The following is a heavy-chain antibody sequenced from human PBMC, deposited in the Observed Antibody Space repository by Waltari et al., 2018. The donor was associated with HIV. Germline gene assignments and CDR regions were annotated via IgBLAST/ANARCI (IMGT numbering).Heavy chain of an antibody. V-gene: IGHV3-53*01. J-gene: IGHJ4*02. CDR2: IHSSGGT. CDR1: GFTVSSVS. Sequence: EVQLVESGRGLIQPGGSLRLSCAAYGFTVSSVSMSWVRQAPGKGLEWVSVIHSSGGTNYADSVKGRFTISRDNSKNTLYLQMNSLGAEDTAVYYCARDTTVVGTRYFDYWGRGTLVTVSS. CDR3: ARDTTVVGTRYFDY. D-gene: IGHD6-13*01.